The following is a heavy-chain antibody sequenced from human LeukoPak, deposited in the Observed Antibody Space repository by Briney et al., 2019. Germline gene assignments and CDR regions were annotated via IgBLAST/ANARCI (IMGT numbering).Heavy chain of an antibody. V-gene: IGHV3-11*01. CDR1: GFTFTNYA. CDR3: ARDFLYYYDSSGFQRAHDAFDI. CDR2: ISSSGSTI. J-gene: IGHJ3*02. D-gene: IGHD3-22*01. Sequence: GGSLRLSCAASGFTFTNYAMSWVRQAPGKRLEWVSYISSSGSTIYYADSVKGRFTISRDNAKNSLYLQMNSLRAEDTAVYYCARDFLYYYDSSGFQRAHDAFDIWGQGTMVTVSS.